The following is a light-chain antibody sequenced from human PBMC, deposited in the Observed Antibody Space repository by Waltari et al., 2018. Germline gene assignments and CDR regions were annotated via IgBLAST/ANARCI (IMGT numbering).Light chain of an antibody. CDR3: QQHNNYPRT. Sequence: DIQMTQSPSSLSASVGDTVTLTCRASQAISNYLAWYQQKPGNAPRPLIYFASNLEVGFPARFSGSGSGTEFTLTITSLQAEDFATYYCQQHNNYPRTFGQGTKVEVK. CDR2: FAS. V-gene: IGKV1-17*01. J-gene: IGKJ1*01. CDR1: QAISNY.